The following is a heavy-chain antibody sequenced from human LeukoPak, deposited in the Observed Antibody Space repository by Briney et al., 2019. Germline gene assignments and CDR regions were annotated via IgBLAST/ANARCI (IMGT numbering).Heavy chain of an antibody. Sequence: GGSLRLSCAASGSTFSRSYMGWVRQAPGKGLEWVALMRLAGSVTYYVESVKGRFTISRDNTKNLLYLQMNNLRAEDTAAYYCVIDRGALWGQGTLVTVSS. CDR1: GSTFSRSY. V-gene: IGHV3-7*01. CDR2: MRLAGSVT. CDR3: VIDRGAL. J-gene: IGHJ4*02.